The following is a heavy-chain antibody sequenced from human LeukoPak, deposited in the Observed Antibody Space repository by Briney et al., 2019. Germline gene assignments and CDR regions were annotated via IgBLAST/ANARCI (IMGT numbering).Heavy chain of an antibody. J-gene: IGHJ4*02. CDR1: GFTFSSYA. CDR2: IKKDGSEK. D-gene: IGHD5-18*01. CDR3: ARDLSGVTGYTYGRGIDY. V-gene: IGHV3-7*01. Sequence: GGSLRLSCAASGFTFSSYAMSWVRQAPGKGLEWVANIKKDGSEKYYVDSVKGRFTISRDNAKTSLYLQMNSLRAEDTAVYYCARDLSGVTGYTYGRGIDYWGQGTLVTVSS.